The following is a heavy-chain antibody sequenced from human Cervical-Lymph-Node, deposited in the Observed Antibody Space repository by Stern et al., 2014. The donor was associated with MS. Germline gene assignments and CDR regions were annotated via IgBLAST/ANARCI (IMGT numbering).Heavy chain of an antibody. V-gene: IGHV1-69*06. D-gene: IGHD3-22*01. CDR2: IIPIFGTA. CDR1: GGTFSSYA. Sequence: VQLVQSGAEVKKPGSSVKVSCKASGGTFSSYAISWVRQAPGQGLEWMGGIIPIFGTANYAQKCQGRVPIPADKSTSTAYMELSSLRSEDTPVYYCASHYDSSGYEDDYWGQGTLVTVSS. CDR3: ASHYDSSGYEDDY. J-gene: IGHJ4*02.